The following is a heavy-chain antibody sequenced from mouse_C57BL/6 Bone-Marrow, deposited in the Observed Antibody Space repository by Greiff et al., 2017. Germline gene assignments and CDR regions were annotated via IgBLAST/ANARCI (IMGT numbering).Heavy chain of an antibody. D-gene: IGHD6-1*01. CDR1: GFSLTSSG. V-gene: IGHV2-3*01. Sequence: VQLKESGPGLVAPSQSLSITCTVSGFSLTSSGVSWVRQPPGKGLEWLGVIWGDGSTNYHSALISRLSISKDNSKSQVFLQLNSMQTDYTATYYCAQDRQEYAMDYWGQGTSVTVSS. CDR3: AQDRQEYAMDY. CDR2: IWGDGST. J-gene: IGHJ4*01.